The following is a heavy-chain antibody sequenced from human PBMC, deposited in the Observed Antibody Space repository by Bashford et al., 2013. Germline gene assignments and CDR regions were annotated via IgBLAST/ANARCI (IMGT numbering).Heavy chain of an antibody. Sequence: VDSGGSLRLSCAASGFTFSSYAMSWVRQAPGKGLEWVSAISGGGGSRYNADSVKGRFTISRDNSKNTLYLQMNSLRAEDTAVYYCAKTSVVYSSGYYFPFDYWGQGTLVTVSS. CDR1: GFTFSSYA. V-gene: IGHV3-23*01. CDR3: AKTSVVYSSGYYFPFDY. J-gene: IGHJ4*02. D-gene: IGHD3-22*01. CDR2: ISGGGGSR.